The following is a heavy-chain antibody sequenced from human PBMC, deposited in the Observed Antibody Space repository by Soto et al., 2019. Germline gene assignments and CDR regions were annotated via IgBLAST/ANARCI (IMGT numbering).Heavy chain of an antibody. CDR3: ARIGGWYDIDF. V-gene: IGHV4-61*08. Sequence: VQLQQSGPGLVKPSETLSLTCSVSGGSVSSGGFHWSWIRESPGKGLQFIGSIFYNGTANYSPSLKNRVTISNDSSQSQFSLKLVSVAAEDTAVYYCARIGGWYDIDFWGQGNLVTVSS. D-gene: IGHD6-19*01. CDR2: IFYNGTA. CDR1: GGSVSSGGFH. J-gene: IGHJ4*02.